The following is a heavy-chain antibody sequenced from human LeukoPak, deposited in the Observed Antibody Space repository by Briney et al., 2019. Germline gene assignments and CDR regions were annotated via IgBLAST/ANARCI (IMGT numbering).Heavy chain of an antibody. J-gene: IGHJ4*02. CDR2: IIPLFGTA. D-gene: IGHD3-22*01. V-gene: IGHV1-69*13. Sequence: GASVKASCKASGGTFSRYAISWVRQAPGQGLEWMGGIIPLFGTAKYAQKFQGRVTITADESTTTAYMELRSLRSEDTAVYYCAREWDFESSGYYYYYWGQGTLVTVSS. CDR1: GGTFSRYA. CDR3: AREWDFESSGYYYYY.